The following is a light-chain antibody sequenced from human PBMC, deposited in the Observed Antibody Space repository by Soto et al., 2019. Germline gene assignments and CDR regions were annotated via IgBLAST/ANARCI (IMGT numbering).Light chain of an antibody. V-gene: IGLV3-25*03. CDR1: ALPKQY. J-gene: IGLJ1*01. Sequence: SYELTQPPSVSVSPGQTAMITCSGDALPKQYTYWYQQKPGQAPVLLINKDSERPSGIPERFSGSSSGTTVTLTITGVQAEDEADYYCQSADSSGTYVFATGTKLTVL. CDR2: KDS. CDR3: QSADSSGTYV.